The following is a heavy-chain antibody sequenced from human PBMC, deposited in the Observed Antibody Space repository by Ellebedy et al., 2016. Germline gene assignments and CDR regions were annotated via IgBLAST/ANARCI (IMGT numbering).Heavy chain of an antibody. Sequence: GGSLRLSXAASGFTFSSYAMHWVRQAPGKGLEWVAVISYDGSNKYYADSVKGRFTISRDNSKNTLYLQMNSLRAEDTAVYYCARDHKTGYYDYWGQGTLVTVSS. CDR2: ISYDGSNK. J-gene: IGHJ4*02. CDR1: GFTFSSYA. D-gene: IGHD1-1*01. CDR3: ARDHKTGYYDY. V-gene: IGHV3-30-3*01.